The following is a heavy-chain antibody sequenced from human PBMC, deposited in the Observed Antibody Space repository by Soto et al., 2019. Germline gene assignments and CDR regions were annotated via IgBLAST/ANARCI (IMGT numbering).Heavy chain of an antibody. D-gene: IGHD1-26*01. CDR1: GFTFSTYT. V-gene: IGHV3-21*01. J-gene: IGHJ4*02. CDR3: AGEDGIVGGTSACDY. Sequence: EVQVVESGGGLVKPGGSLRLSCASSGFTFSTYTMNWVRQAPGQGLVWVSSINGRSNYKYYTDSVKGRFTISRDNAKNSLYQQMNRLRAEDTAVDYCAGEDGIVGGTSACDYGGLGTLVTVSS. CDR2: INGRSNYK.